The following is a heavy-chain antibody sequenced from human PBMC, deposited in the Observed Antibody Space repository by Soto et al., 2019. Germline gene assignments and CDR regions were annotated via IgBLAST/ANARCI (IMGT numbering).Heavy chain of an antibody. Sequence: ASVKVSCKASGYTFTSYDINWVRQATGQGLEWMGWMNPNSGNTGYAQKFQGRVTMTRNTSISTAYMELSSLRSEDTAVYYCAKPLQKYCGSTSCFDYMDVWGKGTTVTVSS. D-gene: IGHD2-2*01. CDR3: AKPLQKYCGSTSCFDYMDV. CDR1: GYTFTSYD. CDR2: MNPNSGNT. V-gene: IGHV1-8*01. J-gene: IGHJ6*03.